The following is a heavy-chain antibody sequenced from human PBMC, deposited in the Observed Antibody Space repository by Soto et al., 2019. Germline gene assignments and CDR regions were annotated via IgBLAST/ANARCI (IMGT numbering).Heavy chain of an antibody. CDR3: AKDMGYSSGWHDNWFDP. J-gene: IGHJ5*02. CDR1: GFTFDDYA. V-gene: IGHV3-9*01. Sequence: PGGSLRLSCAVSGFTFDDYAMHWVRQAPGKSLEWVSGISWNSGSIGYADSVKGRFTISRDNAKNSLYLQMNSLRAEDTALYYCAKDMGYSSGWHDNWFDPWGQGTLVTVSS. D-gene: IGHD6-19*01. CDR2: ISWNSGSI.